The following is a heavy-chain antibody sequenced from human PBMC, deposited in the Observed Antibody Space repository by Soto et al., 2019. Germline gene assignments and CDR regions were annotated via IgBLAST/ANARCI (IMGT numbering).Heavy chain of an antibody. V-gene: IGHV3-30*18. J-gene: IGHJ6*02. CDR3: VKDGSSGWPYFYDMDV. CDR1: GFTFSSYG. CDR2: ISYDGRNK. Sequence: QVQLVESGGGVVQPGRSLRLSCAASGFTFSSYGMHWVRQAPGKGLEWVAVISYDGRNKDYADAVKGRFTISRDNSKNTLYLQMSSLRAEDTAVYYCVKDGSSGWPYFYDMDVWGQGTTVTVSS. D-gene: IGHD6-19*01.